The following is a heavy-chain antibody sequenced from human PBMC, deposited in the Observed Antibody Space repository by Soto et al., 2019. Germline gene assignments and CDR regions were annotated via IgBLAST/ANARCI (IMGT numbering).Heavy chain of an antibody. D-gene: IGHD3-3*01. CDR1: GGSFSGYY. CDR3: ASRRITIFGVDWNERNYYYYGMDV. V-gene: IGHV4-34*01. J-gene: IGHJ6*02. Sequence: SETLSLTCAVYGGSFSGYYWSWIRQPPGKGLEWIGEINHSGSTNYNPSLKSRVTISVGTSKNQFSLKLSSVTAADTAVYYCASRRITIFGVDWNERNYYYYGMDVWGQGTTVTVSS. CDR2: INHSGST.